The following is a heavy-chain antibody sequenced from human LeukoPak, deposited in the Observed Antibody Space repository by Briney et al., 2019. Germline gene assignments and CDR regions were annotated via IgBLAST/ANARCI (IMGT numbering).Heavy chain of an antibody. CDR1: GYTFTSYY. CDR2: IYPSGGYT. Sequence: ASVKVSCKASGYTFTSYYMHWVRQAPGQGLEWMGIIYPSGGYTNYAQKFQGRVTMTRDISTSTVYMELSSLRSEDTAVYYCASVNNYDSSGWHFDYWGQGTRVTVSS. V-gene: IGHV1-46*01. CDR3: ASVNNYDSSGWHFDY. D-gene: IGHD3-22*01. J-gene: IGHJ4*02.